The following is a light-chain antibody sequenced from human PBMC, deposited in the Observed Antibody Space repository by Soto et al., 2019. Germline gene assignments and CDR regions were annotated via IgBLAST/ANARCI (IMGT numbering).Light chain of an antibody. V-gene: IGLV2-23*01. CDR3: CSYAASTTWV. CDR2: EGS. CDR1: SSDVGRYNL. J-gene: IGLJ3*02. Sequence: QSALTQPASASGSPGQSITISCAGTSSDVGRYNLVSWFQQHPGKAPKLMIYEGSKRPSGVSNRFSGSKSGNTASLTISGLQAEDEADYYCCSYAASTTWVFGGGTKVTVL.